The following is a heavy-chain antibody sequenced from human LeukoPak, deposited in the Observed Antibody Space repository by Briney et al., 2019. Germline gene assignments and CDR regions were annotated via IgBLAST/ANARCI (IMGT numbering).Heavy chain of an antibody. V-gene: IGHV3-15*01. CDR1: GFTFSNAW. D-gene: IGHD6-13*01. J-gene: IGHJ4*02. Sequence: GGSLRLSCAASGFTFSNAWMSWVRQAPGKGLEWVGRIKSKTDGGTTDCAAPVKGGFTISRDDSKNTLYLQMNSLKTEDTAVYYCTTAMYSSSWYTYYFDYWGQGTLVTVSS. CDR3: TTAMYSSSWYTYYFDY. CDR2: IKSKTDGGTT.